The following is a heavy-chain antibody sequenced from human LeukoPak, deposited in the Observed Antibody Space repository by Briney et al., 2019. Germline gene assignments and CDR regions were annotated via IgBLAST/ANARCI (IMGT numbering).Heavy chain of an antibody. D-gene: IGHD3-9*01. CDR2: ISSSGSTI. J-gene: IGHJ4*02. CDR1: GFTFSSYE. Sequence: GGSLRLSCAASGFTFSSYEMNWVRQAPGKGLEWVSYISSSGSTIYYADSVKGRFTISRDNAKNSLYLQVNSLRAEDTAVYYCVNLDWLLDYWGQGTLVTVSS. V-gene: IGHV3-48*03. CDR3: VNLDWLLDY.